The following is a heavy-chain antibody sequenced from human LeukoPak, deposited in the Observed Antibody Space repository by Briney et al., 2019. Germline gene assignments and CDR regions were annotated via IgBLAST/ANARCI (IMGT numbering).Heavy chain of an antibody. Sequence: PSETLSLTCTVSGGSISSSSYYWGWIRQPPGKGLEWIGSIYYSGSTYYNPSLKSRVTISVDTSKNQFSLKLSSVTAADTAVYYCARDLSWFGEKPMDVWGKGTTVTVSS. CDR2: IYYSGST. D-gene: IGHD3-10*01. CDR1: GGSISSSSYY. CDR3: ARDLSWFGEKPMDV. J-gene: IGHJ6*03. V-gene: IGHV4-39*07.